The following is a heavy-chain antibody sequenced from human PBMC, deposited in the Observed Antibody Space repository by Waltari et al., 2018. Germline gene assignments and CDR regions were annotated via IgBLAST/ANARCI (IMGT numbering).Heavy chain of an antibody. J-gene: IGHJ4*02. D-gene: IGHD1-26*01. CDR2: ISDGCDIR. Sequence: EVQLLDSGGGLVQPGGSLRLSCAASGFNFHNYAITWVRQAPGKGREGVSVISDGCDIRHYADSVKGRFTMSRDNSKNMLYLQMNSLRAEDTAVYYCAKYCLMGATRAFDYWGQGVLVTVSS. V-gene: IGHV3-23*01. CDR1: GFNFHNYA. CDR3: AKYCLMGATRAFDY.